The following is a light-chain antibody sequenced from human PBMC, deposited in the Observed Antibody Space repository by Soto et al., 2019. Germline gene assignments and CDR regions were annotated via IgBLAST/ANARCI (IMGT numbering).Light chain of an antibody. CDR3: LQDYNYPLT. CDR2: TAS. V-gene: IGKV1-39*01. Sequence: DIQMTQSPSCLSASVRDTVIITFLASQTISVYLNWYQQIAGKAPKLLIYTASTLQTGVPSRFSGSGSGTDFTLTISSLQPEDFATYYCLQDYNYPLTFGQGTKVDI. CDR1: QTISVY. J-gene: IGKJ1*01.